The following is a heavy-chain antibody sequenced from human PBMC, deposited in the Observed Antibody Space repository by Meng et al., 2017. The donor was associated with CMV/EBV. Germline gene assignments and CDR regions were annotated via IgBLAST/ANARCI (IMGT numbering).Heavy chain of an antibody. CDR3: ARGDIVVVPAAIRRYYYYGMDV. J-gene: IGHJ6*02. V-gene: IGHV1-8*03. CDR1: GYTFTSYD. CDR2: MNPNSGNT. Sequence: ASVKVSCKASGYTFTSYDINWVRQATGQGLEWMGWMNPNSGNTGYAQKFQGRVTITRNTSISTAYMELSSLRSEDTAVYYCARGDIVVVPAAIRRYYYYGMDVWGQGTTVTVSS. D-gene: IGHD2-2*02.